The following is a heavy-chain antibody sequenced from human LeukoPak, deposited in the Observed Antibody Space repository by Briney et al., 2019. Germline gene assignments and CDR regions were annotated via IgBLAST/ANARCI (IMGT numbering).Heavy chain of an antibody. CDR2: IIPIFGTA. D-gene: IGHD3-22*01. CDR3: AREGYYDSSGPPY. V-gene: IGHV1-69*01. J-gene: IGHJ4*02. CDR1: WGTLCSYA. Sequence: GGPVKGSFEGSWGTLCSYAISWGGQGPGQRDEGVGGIIPIFGTANYAQKFQGRVTITADESTSTAYMELSSLRSEDTAVYYCAREGYYDSSGPPYWGQGTLVTVSS.